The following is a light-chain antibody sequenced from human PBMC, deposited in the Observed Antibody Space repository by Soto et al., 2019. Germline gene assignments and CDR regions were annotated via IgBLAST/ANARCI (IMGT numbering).Light chain of an antibody. J-gene: IGLJ2*01. V-gene: IGLV2-14*01. CDR1: SSDVGGYNY. Sequence: QSALTQPASVSGSPGQSITLSCTGTSSDVGGYNYVSWYQQHPGKAPKLMIYAVSNRPSGVSNRFSGYKSGNTASLTISGLQAEDGADYYCSSYTSSSTLGVFGGGTQLTVL. CDR3: SSYTSSSTLGV. CDR2: AVS.